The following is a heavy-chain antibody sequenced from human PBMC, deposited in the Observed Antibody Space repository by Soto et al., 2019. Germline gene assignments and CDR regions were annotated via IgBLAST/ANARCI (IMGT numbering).Heavy chain of an antibody. CDR1: GGSISSGPYS. CDR2: FHYGEST. V-gene: IGHV4-39*01. J-gene: IGHJ6*02. CDR3: ARLGGDCSSTNCYGYYGMDV. D-gene: IGHD2-2*01. Sequence: QLQLQESGPGLVKPSETLSLTCTVSGGSISSGPYSWGWIRQPPGEGLEWIGTFHYGESTHYNPSRYSATTISPDNSTNQYSRKVSSVPVADTAVYYCARLGGDCSSTNCYGYYGMDVWGQGTTVTVSS.